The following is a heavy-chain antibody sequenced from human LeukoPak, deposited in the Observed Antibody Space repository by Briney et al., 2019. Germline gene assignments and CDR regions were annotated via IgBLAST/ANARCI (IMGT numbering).Heavy chain of an antibody. J-gene: IGHJ4*02. V-gene: IGHV4-61*01. CDR3: AREDLYGDYQGLDY. Sequence: SETLSLTCTVSGGSISISSYYWGWIRQPPGKGLEWIGYIYYSGSTNYNPSLKSRVTISVDTSKNQFSLKLSSVTAADTAVYYCAREDLYGDYQGLDYWGQGTLVTVSS. CDR2: IYYSGST. CDR1: GGSISISSYY. D-gene: IGHD4-17*01.